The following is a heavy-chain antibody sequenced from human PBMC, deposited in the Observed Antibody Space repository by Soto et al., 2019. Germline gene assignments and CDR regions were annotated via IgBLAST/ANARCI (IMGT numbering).Heavy chain of an antibody. V-gene: IGHV1-18*04. Sequence: ASVKVSCKSSGYTFTSYGISWVRQAPGQGLEWMGWINAYNGNTNYAQKLQGRVTMTTDTSTSTAYMELRSLRADDTAVYYCARGGADSGSYYSGAFDIWGQGTMVTVSS. CDR1: GYTFTSYG. D-gene: IGHD1-26*01. CDR2: INAYNGNT. J-gene: IGHJ3*02. CDR3: ARGGADSGSYYSGAFDI.